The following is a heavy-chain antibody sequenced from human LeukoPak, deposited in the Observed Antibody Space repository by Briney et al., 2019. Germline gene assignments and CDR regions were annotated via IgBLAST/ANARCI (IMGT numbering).Heavy chain of an antibody. Sequence: ASVKVSCKASGYTFTSYDINWVRQATGQGLEWMGWMNPNSGNTGYAQKFQGRVTITRNTSISTAYMELSSLRAEDTAVYYCARDLGNYVWGSYRSGYWGQGTLVTVSS. D-gene: IGHD3-16*02. CDR1: GYTFTSYD. J-gene: IGHJ4*02. CDR3: ARDLGNYVWGSYRSGY. CDR2: MNPNSGNT. V-gene: IGHV1-8*03.